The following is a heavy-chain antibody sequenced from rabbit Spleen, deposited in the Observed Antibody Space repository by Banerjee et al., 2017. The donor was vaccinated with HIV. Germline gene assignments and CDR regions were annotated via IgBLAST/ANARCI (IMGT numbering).Heavy chain of an antibody. J-gene: IGHJ4*01. Sequence: QEQLEESGGGLVKPEGSLTLTCKASGVSLNDKDVMCWVRQAPGKGLEWIACINIVTGKSVYASWAKGRFIMSRTSSTTVTLQMTSLTAADTATYFCARGDDVDPYPTYAYSGWWSPGTLVTVS. V-gene: IGHV1S45*01. CDR1: GVSLNDKDV. D-gene: IGHD6-1*01. CDR3: ARGDDVDPYPTYAYSGW. CDR2: INIVTGKS.